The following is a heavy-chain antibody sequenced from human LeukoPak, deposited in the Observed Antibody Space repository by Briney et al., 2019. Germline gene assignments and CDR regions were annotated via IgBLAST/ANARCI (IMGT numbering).Heavy chain of an antibody. CDR2: ISGSGGST. CDR3: AKCRGGGGEYWNFDL. D-gene: IGHD2-15*01. Sequence: GGSLRLSCAASGFPFSRLAMTWVRQAPGKGLEWVSAISGSGGSTNYADSVKGRFTISRDNSNDTLYLQMNSLRAGDTAVYYCAKCRGGGGEYWNFDLWGRGSLVTVSS. J-gene: IGHJ2*01. V-gene: IGHV3-23*01. CDR1: GFPFSRLA.